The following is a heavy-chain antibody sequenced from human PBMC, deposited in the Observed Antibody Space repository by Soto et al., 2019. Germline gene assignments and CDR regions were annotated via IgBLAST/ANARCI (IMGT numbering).Heavy chain of an antibody. D-gene: IGHD1-26*01. CDR2: IYYSGST. J-gene: IGHJ4*02. Sequence: SETLSLTFTVSGGSISSGDYYWSCIRQPPGKGLEWIGYIYYSGSTYYNPSLKSRVTISVDTSKNQFSLKLSSVTAADTAVYYCARDTRLGGATVYWGQGTLVTVSS. V-gene: IGHV4-30-4*01. CDR3: ARDTRLGGATVY. CDR1: GGSISSGDYY.